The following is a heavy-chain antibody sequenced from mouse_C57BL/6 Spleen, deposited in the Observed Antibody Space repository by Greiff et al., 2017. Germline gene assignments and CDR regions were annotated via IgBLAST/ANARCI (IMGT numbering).Heavy chain of an antibody. D-gene: IGHD1-1*01. V-gene: IGHV1-69*01. CDR3: ARVHGSSYVYYYAMDY. Sequence: QVQLQQPGAELVMPGASVKLSCKASGYTFTSYWMHWVKQRPGQGLEWIGEIDPSDSYTNYNQKFKGKSTLNVDKSSSTAYMQLSSLTSEDSAVYYCARVHGSSYVYYYAMDYWGQGTSVTVSS. CDR1: GYTFTSYW. J-gene: IGHJ4*01. CDR2: IDPSDSYT.